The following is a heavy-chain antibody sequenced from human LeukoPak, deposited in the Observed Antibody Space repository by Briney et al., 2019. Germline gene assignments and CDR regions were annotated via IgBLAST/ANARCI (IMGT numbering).Heavy chain of an antibody. D-gene: IGHD6-13*01. J-gene: IGHJ2*01. CDR1: GGSISSYY. Sequence: PSETLSLTCTVSGGSISSYYWSWIRQPPGKRLEWIGYIYYSGSTNYNPSLKSRVTISVDTSKNQFSLKLSSVTAADTAVYYCARVIYEYSSSWYPDWYFDLWGRGTLVTVSS. CDR2: IYYSGST. CDR3: ARVIYEYSSSWYPDWYFDL. V-gene: IGHV4-59*01.